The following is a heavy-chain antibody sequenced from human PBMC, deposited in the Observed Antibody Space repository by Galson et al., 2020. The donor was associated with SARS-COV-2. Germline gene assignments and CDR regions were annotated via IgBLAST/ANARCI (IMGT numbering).Heavy chain of an antibody. J-gene: IGHJ3*02. V-gene: IGHV4-31*03. D-gene: IGHD1-1*01. CDR1: GGSISSGGYY. CDR3: ARGRRSGTFYKVLDAFDI. CDR2: IYYSGST. Sequence: SETLSLTCTVSGGSISSGGYYWSWIRQHPGKGLEWIGYIYYSGSTYYNPSLKSRVTISVDTSKNQFSLKLSSVTAADTAVYYCARGRRSGTFYKVLDAFDIWGQGTMVTVSS.